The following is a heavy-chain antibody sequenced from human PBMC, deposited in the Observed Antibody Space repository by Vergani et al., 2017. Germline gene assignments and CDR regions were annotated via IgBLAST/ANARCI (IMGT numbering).Heavy chain of an antibody. CDR2: IYSTGST. CDR1: GGSFNTYY. Sequence: QVQLEESGPGLVKPSETLSLTCTVSGGSFNTYYWSWIRQSPGKGLEWIGYIYSTGSTNYNPSLNSRVTMSVDTSKNQFSLKLSSVTAADTAVYYCARGVAVAGRYYYYGMDVWGQGTTVTVSS. J-gene: IGHJ6*02. V-gene: IGHV4-59*12. CDR3: ARGVAVAGRYYYYGMDV. D-gene: IGHD6-19*01.